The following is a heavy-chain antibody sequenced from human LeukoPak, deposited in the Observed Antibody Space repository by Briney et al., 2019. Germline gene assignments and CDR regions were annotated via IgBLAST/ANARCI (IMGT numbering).Heavy chain of an antibody. CDR3: AISSGWYLGNFDY. D-gene: IGHD6-19*01. V-gene: IGHV3-53*01. CDR2: IYSGGNT. CDR1: GFTVSSNY. Sequence: GGSLRLSCAASGFTVSSNYMSWVRQAPGKGLEWVSVIYSGGNTYYADSVKGRFTISRDNSKNTLYLQMNSLRAVDTAVYYCAISSGWYLGNFDYWGQGTLVTVSS. J-gene: IGHJ4*02.